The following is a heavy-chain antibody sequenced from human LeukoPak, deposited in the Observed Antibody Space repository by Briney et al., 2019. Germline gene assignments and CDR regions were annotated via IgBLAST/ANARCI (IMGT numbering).Heavy chain of an antibody. D-gene: IGHD6-13*01. CDR2: IYYSGST. Sequence: SETLSLTCTVSGGSISSHYWSWIRQPPGKGLEWIGYIYYSGSTNYNPSLKSRVTISVDTSKNQFSLKLSSVTAADTAVYYCARADSSSWYVGYYFGYWGQGTLVTVSS. CDR3: ARADSSSWYVGYYFGY. CDR1: GGSISSHY. J-gene: IGHJ4*02. V-gene: IGHV4-59*11.